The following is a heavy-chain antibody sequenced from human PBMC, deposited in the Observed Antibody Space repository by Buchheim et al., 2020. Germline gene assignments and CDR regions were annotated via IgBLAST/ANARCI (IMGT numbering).Heavy chain of an antibody. CDR2: IKQDGSEQ. J-gene: IGHJ6*03. CDR1: GFTFTRHW. Sequence: EVQLVDSGGGLVQPGGSQRLSCAASGFTFTRHWMSWVRQAPGKGLEWVADIKQDGSEQYYADSVKGRFTISRDNAKNSLYLQMNSLRAEDTAVYYCVREGYYNFYRYMDVWGKGTT. CDR3: VREGYYNFYRYMDV. D-gene: IGHD3/OR15-3a*01. V-gene: IGHV3-7*01.